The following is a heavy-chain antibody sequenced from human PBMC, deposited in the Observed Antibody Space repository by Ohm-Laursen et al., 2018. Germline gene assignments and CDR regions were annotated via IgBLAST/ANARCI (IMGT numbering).Heavy chain of an antibody. CDR3: ARGSGDIVATPFDY. J-gene: IGHJ4*02. V-gene: IGHV3-33*01. Sequence: SLRLSCSASGFTFSSYGMHWVRQAPGKGLEWVAVIWYDGSNKYYADSVKGRFTISRDNSKNTLYLQMNSLRAEDTAVYYCARGSGDIVATPFDYWGQGTLVTVSS. CDR1: GFTFSSYG. D-gene: IGHD5-12*01. CDR2: IWYDGSNK.